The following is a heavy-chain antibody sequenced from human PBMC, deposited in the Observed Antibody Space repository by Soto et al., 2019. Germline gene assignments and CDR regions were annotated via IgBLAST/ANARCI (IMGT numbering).Heavy chain of an antibody. J-gene: IGHJ5*02. CDR2: IKPISDIT. CDR1: GDTFGRFT. D-gene: IGHD4-4*01. V-gene: IGHV1-69*01. Sequence: QIRLVQSGAEVQKPGSSVRVSCKASGDTFGRFTINWVRQAPGPGLEGLGGIKPISDITNDAKRFHGRVTFNADASTSTVYLELSSLRSEDTAMYYCARDPSTINKLIGVWFDPWGQGTLVTVSS. CDR3: ARDPSTINKLIGVWFDP.